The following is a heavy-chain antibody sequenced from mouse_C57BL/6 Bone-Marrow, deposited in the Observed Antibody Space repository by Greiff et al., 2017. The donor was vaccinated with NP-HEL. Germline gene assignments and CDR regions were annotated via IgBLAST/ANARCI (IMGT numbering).Heavy chain of an antibody. J-gene: IGHJ4*01. CDR3: AREGVWLRRSYYAMDY. D-gene: IGHD2-2*01. CDR2: IDPSDSYT. Sequence: QVQLQQPGAELVMPEASVKLSCKASGYTFTSYWMHWVKQRPGQGLEWIGEIDPSDSYTNYNQKFKGKSTLTVDKSSSTAYMQLSSLTSEDSAVYYCAREGVWLRRSYYAMDYWGQGTSVTVSS. V-gene: IGHV1-69*01. CDR1: GYTFTSYW.